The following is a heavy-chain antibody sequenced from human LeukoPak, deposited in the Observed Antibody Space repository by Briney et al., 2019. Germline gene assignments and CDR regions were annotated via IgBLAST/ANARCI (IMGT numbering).Heavy chain of an antibody. CDR3: AKAIVVVPDAIDY. V-gene: IGHV3-23*01. CDR2: ISGSGGST. Sequence: GGSLRLSCAASGFTFSSYAMSWVRQAPGKGLEWVSSISGSGGSTHYADSVKGRFTISRDNSKNTLYPQMNSLRAEDTAVHYCAKAIVVVPDAIDYWGQGTLVTVSS. CDR1: GFTFSSYA. D-gene: IGHD2-2*01. J-gene: IGHJ4*02.